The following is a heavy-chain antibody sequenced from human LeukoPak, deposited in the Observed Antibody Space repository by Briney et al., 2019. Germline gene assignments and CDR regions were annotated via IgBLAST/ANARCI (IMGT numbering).Heavy chain of an antibody. V-gene: IGHV1-69*04. CDR1: GGTFSSYA. CDR3: AREVVGATGGYYFDY. Sequence: ASVKVSCKASGGTFSSYAISWVRQAPGQGLEWMGRIIPILGIANYAQKFQGRVTITADKSTSTAYMELSSLRSEDTAVYYCAREVVGATGGYYFDYWGQETLVTVSS. J-gene: IGHJ4*02. CDR2: IIPILGIA. D-gene: IGHD1-26*01.